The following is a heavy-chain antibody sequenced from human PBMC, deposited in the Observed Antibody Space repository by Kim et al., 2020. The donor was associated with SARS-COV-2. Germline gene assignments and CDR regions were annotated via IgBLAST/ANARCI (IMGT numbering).Heavy chain of an antibody. V-gene: IGHV3-48*04. J-gene: IGHJ3*02. Sequence: GGSLRLSCAASGFTFSSYSMNWVRQAPGKGLEWVSYISSSSSTIYYADSVKGRFTISRDNAKNSLYLQMNSLRAEDTAVYYCARDLFVLGSGGSHAGSDAFDIWGQGTMVTVSS. CDR1: GFTFSSYS. CDR3: ARDLFVLGSGGSHAGSDAFDI. D-gene: IGHD2-15*01. CDR2: ISSSSSTI.